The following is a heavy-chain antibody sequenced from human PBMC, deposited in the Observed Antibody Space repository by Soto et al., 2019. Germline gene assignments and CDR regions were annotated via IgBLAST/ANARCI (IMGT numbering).Heavy chain of an antibody. D-gene: IGHD6-13*01. J-gene: IGHJ5*02. CDR3: ARIESIARNWFDP. Sequence: GESLKISCKGSGYSFTNYWISWVRRMPGKGLEWMGNIDPVDSYTNYSPTFQGHVTFSVDTSIRTAYLQWSRLKASDTAMYYCARIESIARNWFDPWGQGTLVTVSS. V-gene: IGHV5-10-1*01. CDR1: GYSFTNYW. CDR2: IDPVDSYT.